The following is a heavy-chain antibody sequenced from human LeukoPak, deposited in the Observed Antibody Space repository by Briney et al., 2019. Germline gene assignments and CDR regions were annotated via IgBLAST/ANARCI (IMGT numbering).Heavy chain of an antibody. CDR3: AKSRAPDYDILTGYYAN. CDR2: ISSSPIST. CDR1: GFTFSSYA. V-gene: IGHV3-23*01. Sequence: GGSLRLSCAASGFTFSSYAMSWVRQAPGKGLEWVSGISSSPISTYYADSVKGRFTISRDNAKNSLYLQMNSLRAEDTAVYYCAKSRAPDYDILTGYYANWGQGTLVTVSS. J-gene: IGHJ4*02. D-gene: IGHD3-9*01.